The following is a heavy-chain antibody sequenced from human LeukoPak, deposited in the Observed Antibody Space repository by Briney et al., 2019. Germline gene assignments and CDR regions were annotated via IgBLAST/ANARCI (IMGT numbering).Heavy chain of an antibody. J-gene: IGHJ6*03. D-gene: IGHD6-13*01. Sequence: GGSLRLSCAASGFTVSSNYMSWVRQAPGKGLEWASVIYSGGSTYYADSVKGRFTISRDNSKNTLYLQMNSLRAEDTAVYYCAFYSSRGYYYYYMDVWGKGTTVTVSS. V-gene: IGHV3-53*01. CDR1: GFTVSSNY. CDR2: IYSGGST. CDR3: AFYSSRGYYYYYMDV.